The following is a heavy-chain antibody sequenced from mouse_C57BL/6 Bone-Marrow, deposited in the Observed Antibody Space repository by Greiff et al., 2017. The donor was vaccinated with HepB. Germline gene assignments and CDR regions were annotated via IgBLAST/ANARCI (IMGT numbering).Heavy chain of an antibody. D-gene: IGHD2-3*01. J-gene: IGHJ3*01. V-gene: IGHV1-15*01. CDR1: GYTFTDYE. CDR2: IDPETGGT. CDR3: TRSDDGDYRDWCAY. Sequence: VQLQQSGAELVRPGASVTLSCKASGYTFTDYEMHWVKQTPVHGLEWIGAIDPETGGTAYNQKFKGKAILTADKSSSTAYIELRSLTSEDSAVYYCTRSDDGDYRDWCAYWGEETRVTVSA.